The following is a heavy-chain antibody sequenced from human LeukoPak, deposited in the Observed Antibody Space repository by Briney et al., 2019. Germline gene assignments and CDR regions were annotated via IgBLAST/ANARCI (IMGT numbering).Heavy chain of an antibody. CDR1: IHSISIAGDH. V-gene: IGHV4-31*03. CDR3: ARDQGLTSAGGKGFDY. D-gene: IGHD2-2*01. J-gene: IGHJ4*02. Sequence: TVTLLCTVCIHSISIAGDHWTRISQHRAMVLEWNWYIYYSRSTYYDPSIKSRVSISIDTSKKKFSLRLSSVTAADTAVYYCARDQGLTSAGGKGFDYWGQGTQVTVSS. CDR2: IYYSRST.